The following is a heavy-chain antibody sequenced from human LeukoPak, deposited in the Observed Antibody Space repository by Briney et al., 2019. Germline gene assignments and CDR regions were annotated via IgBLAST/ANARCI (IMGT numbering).Heavy chain of an antibody. Sequence: SETLSLTCTVSGYSISSGYYWGWIRQPPGKGLEWFGSIYHDGITYYNPSLKSRVTISVDKSKNQFSLKLSSVAAADTAVYYCARDRYSGYDGFGAFDIWGQGTMVTVSS. CDR3: ARDRYSGYDGFGAFDI. CDR2: IYHDGIT. CDR1: GYSISSGYY. D-gene: IGHD5-12*01. V-gene: IGHV4-38-2*02. J-gene: IGHJ3*02.